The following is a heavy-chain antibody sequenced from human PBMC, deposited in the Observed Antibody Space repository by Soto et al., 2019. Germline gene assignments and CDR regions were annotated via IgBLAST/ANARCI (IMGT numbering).Heavy chain of an antibody. CDR1: GGSISSGGYY. V-gene: IGHV4-31*03. D-gene: IGHD3-10*01. CDR3: ARDSGSGSYYYYGMDV. Sequence: SETLSLTCTVSGGSISSGGYYWSWIRQHPGKGLEWIGYIYYSGSTYYNPSLKSRVTISVDTSKNQFSLKLSSVTAADTAVYYCARDSGSGSYYYYGMDVWGQGTTVTVS. J-gene: IGHJ6*02. CDR2: IYYSGST.